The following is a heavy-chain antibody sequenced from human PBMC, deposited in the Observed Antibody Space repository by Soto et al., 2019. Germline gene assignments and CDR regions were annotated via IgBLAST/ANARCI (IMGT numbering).Heavy chain of an antibody. D-gene: IGHD2-15*01. V-gene: IGHV5-10-1*01. CDR1: GYSFTSYW. CDR2: IDPSDSYT. J-gene: IGHJ4*02. Sequence: GESLKISCKGSGYSFTSYWISWVCQMPGKGLEWMGRIDPSDSYTNYSPSFQGHVTISADKSISTAYLQWSSLKASDTAMYYCARHNGGYCSGGSCYSEYYFDYWGQGTLVTVSS. CDR3: ARHNGGYCSGGSCYSEYYFDY.